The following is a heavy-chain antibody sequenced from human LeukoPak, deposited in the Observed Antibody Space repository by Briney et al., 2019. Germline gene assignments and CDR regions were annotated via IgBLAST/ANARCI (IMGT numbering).Heavy chain of an antibody. CDR1: GFTFSSYA. Sequence: GGSLRLSCAASGFTFSSYAMCWVRQAPGKGLEWVSSISGSGGSTYYADSVKGRFTISRDNSKNTLYLQMNSLRAEDTAVYYCASTYDFWCGYHYWGQGTLVTVSS. D-gene: IGHD3-3*01. CDR3: ASTYDFWCGYHY. V-gene: IGHV3-23*01. CDR2: ISGSGGST. J-gene: IGHJ4*02.